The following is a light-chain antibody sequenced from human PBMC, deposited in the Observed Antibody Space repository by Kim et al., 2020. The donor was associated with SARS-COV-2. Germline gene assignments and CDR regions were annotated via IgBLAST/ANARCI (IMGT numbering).Light chain of an antibody. V-gene: IGKV3-20*01. J-gene: IGKJ2*02. CDR3: QQYGSSPCT. Sequence: EIVLTQSPGTLSLSPGERATLSCRASQSVASNYLAWYQQKPGQAPRLLIYDAFTRATGISDRFSGSGSGTDFTFTISRLEPEDFAVYYCQQYGSSPCTFGQGTKLEI. CDR2: DAF. CDR1: QSVASNY.